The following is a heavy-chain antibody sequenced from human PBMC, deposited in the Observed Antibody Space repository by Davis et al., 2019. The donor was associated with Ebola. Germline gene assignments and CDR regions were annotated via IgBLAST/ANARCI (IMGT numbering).Heavy chain of an antibody. D-gene: IGHD6-6*01. CDR2: FNAGNGDS. V-gene: IGHV1-3*01. CDR1: GYSFIDYT. J-gene: IGHJ6*02. CDR3: ARRQLGSYKYGFDV. Sequence: ASVKVSCKASGYSFIDYTMHWVRQAPGQKLEWMGWFNAGNGDSGFSQNFQGRVTITTDTSASTGYMELSSLISDDTAVYYCARRQLGSYKYGFDVWGQGTTVTVSS.